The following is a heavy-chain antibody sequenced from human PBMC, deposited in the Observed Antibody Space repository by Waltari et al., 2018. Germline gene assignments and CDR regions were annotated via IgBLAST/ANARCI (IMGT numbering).Heavy chain of an antibody. J-gene: IGHJ6*02. V-gene: IGHV3-21*01. D-gene: IGHD4-4*01. CDR2: ISSSSRYI. CDR1: GFTFSSYS. Sequence: EVQLVESGGGLVKPGGSLRLSCAASGFTFSSYSMNWVRQAPGKGLEWVSSISSSSRYIDYADSVKGRVTIARDNAKNSLYLQMNSLRAEDTAVYYCARDGATVTLPYYGMDVWGQGTTVTVSS. CDR3: ARDGATVTLPYYGMDV.